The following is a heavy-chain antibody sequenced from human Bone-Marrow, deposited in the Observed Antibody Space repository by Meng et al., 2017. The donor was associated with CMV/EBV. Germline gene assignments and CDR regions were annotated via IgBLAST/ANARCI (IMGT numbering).Heavy chain of an antibody. V-gene: IGHV3-66*02. CDR1: GFSVSTYA. D-gene: IGHD5-12*01. J-gene: IGHJ5*02. Sequence: CGFSVSTYAMAWVRQAPGKGREWVSVVSVGGSTNYADSVKGRFTIYRDNSKNTLYLQMNSLRVENTAVYYCARGGYSGYDFVNWFDPWGQGTLVTVSS. CDR2: VSVGGST. CDR3: ARGGYSGYDFVNWFDP.